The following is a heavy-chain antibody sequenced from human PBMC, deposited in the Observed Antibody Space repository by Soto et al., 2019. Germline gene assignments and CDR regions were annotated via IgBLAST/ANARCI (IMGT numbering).Heavy chain of an antibody. J-gene: IGHJ6*02. CDR2: ISSSSSYI. D-gene: IGHD3-10*01. Sequence: GGSLRLSCAASGFTFSSYSMNWVRQAPGKGLEWVSSISSSSSYIYYADSVKGRFTISRDNAKNSLYLQMNSLRAEDTAVYYCERDGSGVPPYYGMDVWGQGTKVTVSS. CDR1: GFTFSSYS. V-gene: IGHV3-21*01. CDR3: ERDGSGVPPYYGMDV.